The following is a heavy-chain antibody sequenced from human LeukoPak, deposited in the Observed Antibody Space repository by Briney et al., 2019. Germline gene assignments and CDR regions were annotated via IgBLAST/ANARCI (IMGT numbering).Heavy chain of an antibody. V-gene: IGHV3-21*01. Sequence: GGSLRLSCAASGFTFSSYSMNWVRQAPGKGLEWVSSISCSSSYIYYADSVKGRFTISRDNAKNSLYLQMNSLRAEDTAVYYCASRVVTATFDAFDIWGQGTMVTVSS. D-gene: IGHD2-21*02. CDR3: ASRVVTATFDAFDI. CDR1: GFTFSSYS. CDR2: ISCSSSYI. J-gene: IGHJ3*02.